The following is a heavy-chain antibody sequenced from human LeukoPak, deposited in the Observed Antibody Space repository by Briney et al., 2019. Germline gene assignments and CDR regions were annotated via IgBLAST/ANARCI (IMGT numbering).Heavy chain of an antibody. CDR1: GFTFSSYG. Sequence: GGSLRLSCAASGFTFSSYGMHWVRQAPGKGLEWVAVISYDGSNKYYADSVKGRFTISRDNSKNTLYLQMNSLRAEDTAVYYRAKDWRDGYNLPWFDPWGQGTLVTVSS. D-gene: IGHD5-24*01. CDR2: ISYDGSNK. CDR3: AKDWRDGYNLPWFDP. J-gene: IGHJ5*02. V-gene: IGHV3-30*18.